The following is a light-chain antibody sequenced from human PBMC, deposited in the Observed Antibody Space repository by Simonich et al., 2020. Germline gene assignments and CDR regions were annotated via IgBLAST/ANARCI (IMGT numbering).Light chain of an antibody. V-gene: IGKV1-6*01. Sequence: AIQITQYQSSLSSSVADRVTITCRASQGIRNDLVLYKQKPGKAPKLLIYAASSLQSGVPSRFRGSGSGTDFTLTISSLQPEDFATYYCLPDYNYPVFGPGTKVDIK. CDR3: LPDYNYPV. CDR1: QGIRND. CDR2: AAS. J-gene: IGKJ3*01.